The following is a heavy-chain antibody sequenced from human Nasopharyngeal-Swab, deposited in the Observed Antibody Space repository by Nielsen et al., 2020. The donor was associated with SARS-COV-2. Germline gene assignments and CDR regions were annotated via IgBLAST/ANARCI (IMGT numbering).Heavy chain of an antibody. Sequence: GRSLSLSWAAVGFSYITYWMTWVRQAPGKGLEWVANIKQDGSEKYYVDSVKGRFTVSRDNPKNLLYLQVNSLRAEDTAVYYCARQGVFVPAYFHQYYMDVWGKGTTVTVSS. CDR3: ARQGVFVPAYFHQYYMDV. J-gene: IGHJ6*03. V-gene: IGHV3-7*03. D-gene: IGHD3-16*02. CDR1: GFSYITYW. CDR2: IKQDGSEK.